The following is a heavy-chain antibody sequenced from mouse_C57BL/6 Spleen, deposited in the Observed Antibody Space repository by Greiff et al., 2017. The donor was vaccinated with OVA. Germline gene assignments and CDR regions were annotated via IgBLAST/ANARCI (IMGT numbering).Heavy chain of an antibody. CDR2: IHPNSGST. V-gene: IGHV1-64*01. D-gene: IGHD2-5*01. CDR3: ARSGVSNSGFAY. CDR1: GYTFTSYW. J-gene: IGHJ3*01. Sequence: QVQLQQPGAELVKPGASVKLSCKASGYTFTSYWMHWVKQRPGQGLEWIGMIHPNSGSTNYNEKFKSKATLTVDKSSSTAYMQLSSLTSEDSAVYYCARSGVSNSGFAYWGQGTLVTVSA.